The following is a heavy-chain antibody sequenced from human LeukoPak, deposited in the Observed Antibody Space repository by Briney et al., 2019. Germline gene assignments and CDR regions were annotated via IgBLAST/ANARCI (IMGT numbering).Heavy chain of an antibody. D-gene: IGHD2-2*01. CDR3: ARTQFVVVPAAMSVYFDY. Sequence: SETLSLTCSVSGGSISSGGYYWSWIRQHPGKGLEWIGYIYYSGSTYYNPSLKSRVTISVDTSKNQFSLKLSSVTAADTAVYYCARTQFVVVPAAMSVYFDYWGQGTLVTVSS. J-gene: IGHJ4*02. CDR1: GGSISSGGYY. V-gene: IGHV4-31*03. CDR2: IYYSGST.